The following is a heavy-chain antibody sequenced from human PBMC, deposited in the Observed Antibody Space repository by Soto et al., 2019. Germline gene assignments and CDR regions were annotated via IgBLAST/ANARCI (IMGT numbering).Heavy chain of an antibody. D-gene: IGHD2-21*02. CDR2: INPSGGST. J-gene: IGHJ5*02. Sequence: ASVKVSCKASGYTFTSYYMHWVRQAPGQGLEWMGIINPSGGSTSYAQKFQGRVTMTRDTSTSTVYMELSSLRSEDTAVYYCASSSAPENCGGDLLWCSSAHWALGGFDPWGQGTLVTVS. CDR3: ASSSAPENCGGDLLWCSSAHWALGGFDP. CDR1: GYTFTSYY. V-gene: IGHV1-46*01.